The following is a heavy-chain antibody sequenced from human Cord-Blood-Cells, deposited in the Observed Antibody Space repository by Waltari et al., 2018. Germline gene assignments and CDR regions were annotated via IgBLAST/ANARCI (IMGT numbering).Heavy chain of an antibody. CDR2: ISGSGSTI. D-gene: IGHD7-27*01. CDR3: ARDRSSNAKFDY. V-gene: IGHV3-11*04. J-gene: IGHJ4*02. Sequence: QVQLVESGGGLVKPGGSLRLSCAASGFTFSDYYMSLIRQAPGEGLEGVSYISGSGSTIYYADSVKGRFTISRDNAKTSLYLQMNSLRAEDTAVYYCARDRSSNAKFDYWGQGTLVTVSS. CDR1: GFTFSDYY.